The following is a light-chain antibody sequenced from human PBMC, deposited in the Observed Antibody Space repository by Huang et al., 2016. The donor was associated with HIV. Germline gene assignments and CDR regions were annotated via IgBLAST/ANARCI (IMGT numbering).Light chain of an antibody. CDR2: WAT. J-gene: IGKJ1*01. Sequence: DIVMTQSPDSLAVSPGERATINCKSSQSVVSSLSKKNYLAWCQQKPGRPPKLLIYWATTRESGVPDRFSGSGSGTDFTLTINNLQAEDVAVYFCLQYYSVPQTFGHGTKVEI. CDR3: LQYYSVPQT. V-gene: IGKV4-1*01. CDR1: QSVVSSLSKKNY.